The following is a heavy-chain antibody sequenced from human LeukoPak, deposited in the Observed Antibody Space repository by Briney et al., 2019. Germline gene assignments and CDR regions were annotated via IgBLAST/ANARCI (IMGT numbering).Heavy chain of an antibody. CDR3: VKHTALGSHLDS. CDR2: RYYIGSA. D-gene: IGHD5-18*01. V-gene: IGHV4-39*02. J-gene: IGHJ4*02. Sequence: SETLSLTHNVAAVSVTMRAHCPGWIRQAPGKGLEWVGSRYYIGSADYNTSLKSRVTISVDTSKNHFSLKLTSVTAADTGIYRFVKHTALGSHLDSWGQGTLVTVSS. CDR1: AVSVTMRAHC.